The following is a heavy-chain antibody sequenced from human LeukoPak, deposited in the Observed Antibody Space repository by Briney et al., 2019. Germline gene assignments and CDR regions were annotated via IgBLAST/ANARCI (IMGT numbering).Heavy chain of an antibody. D-gene: IGHD6-19*01. Sequence: SYAISWXGQAPXXGXXGXXSIFPIFVIANYQQKFQGRVTITEDKSRSTAYMELSSLRSEDTAVYYCARGIAVAEGMDVWGQGTTVTVSS. CDR1: SYA. J-gene: IGHJ6*02. V-gene: IGHV1-69*04. CDR2: IFPIFVIA. CDR3: ARGIAVAEGMDV.